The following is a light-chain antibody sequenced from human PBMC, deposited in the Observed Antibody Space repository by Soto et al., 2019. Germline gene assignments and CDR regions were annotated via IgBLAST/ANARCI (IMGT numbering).Light chain of an antibody. V-gene: IGKV3-20*01. J-gene: IGKJ5*01. Sequence: IVLTQSPATLSVSPGERATPSCRASQSVSSSYLAWYQQKPGQAPRLLIYGASNRATGVPDRFSGSGSGTDFSLTISRLEPEDFAVYHCQQYSSSPRTFGQGTRLEIK. CDR2: GAS. CDR1: QSVSSSY. CDR3: QQYSSSPRT.